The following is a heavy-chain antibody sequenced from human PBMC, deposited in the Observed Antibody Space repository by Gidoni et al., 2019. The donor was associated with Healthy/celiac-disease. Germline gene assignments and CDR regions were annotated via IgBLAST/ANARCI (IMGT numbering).Heavy chain of an antibody. CDR2: ISYDGSNK. J-gene: IGHJ4*02. V-gene: IGHV3-30-3*01. CDR3: ARDLLAYCGGDCYSGSNFDY. Sequence: QVQLVESGGGVVQPGRSLRLSCAASGFTFSVYAMHWVRQAPGKGLEGVAVISYDGSNKYYADSVKGRFTISRDNSKNTLYLQMNSLRAEDTAVYYCARDLLAYCGGDCYSGSNFDYWGQGTLVTVSS. D-gene: IGHD2-21*02. CDR1: GFTFSVYA.